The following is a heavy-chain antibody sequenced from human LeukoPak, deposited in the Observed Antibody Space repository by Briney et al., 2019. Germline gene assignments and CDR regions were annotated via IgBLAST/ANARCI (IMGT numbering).Heavy chain of an antibody. V-gene: IGHV3-23*01. Sequence: GGSLRLSCAASGFTFSSYAMSWVRQAPGKGLEWVSAISGSGDSTYYADSVKGRFTISRDNSKNTLYLQMNSLRAEDTAVYYCASPMVRGVMERDYWGQGTLVTVSS. D-gene: IGHD3-10*01. CDR3: ASPMVRGVMERDY. J-gene: IGHJ4*02. CDR1: GFTFSSYA. CDR2: ISGSGDST.